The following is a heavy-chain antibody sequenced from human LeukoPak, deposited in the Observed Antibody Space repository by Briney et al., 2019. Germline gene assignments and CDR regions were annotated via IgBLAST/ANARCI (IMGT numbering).Heavy chain of an antibody. J-gene: IGHJ3*02. CDR1: GFTFSSYA. CDR2: ISSSGSTI. D-gene: IGHD6-19*01. Sequence: GGSLRLSCAASGFTFSSYAMTWVRQAPGKGLEWVSYISSSGSTIYYADSVKGRFTISRDNAKNSLYLQMNSLRAEDTSIYYCARDHSSGWYGAFDIWGQGTMVTVSS. CDR3: ARDHSSGWYGAFDI. V-gene: IGHV3-48*03.